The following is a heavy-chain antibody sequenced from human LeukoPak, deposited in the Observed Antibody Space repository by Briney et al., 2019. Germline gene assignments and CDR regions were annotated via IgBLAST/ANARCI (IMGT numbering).Heavy chain of an antibody. D-gene: IGHD5-12*01. V-gene: IGHV1-46*01. J-gene: IGHJ5*02. Sequence: ASVKDACKASGYTFTSYYVHWVRQAPGQELEWMGIISPSGDSTTYAQKFQGRVTMSRDTSTSTVSMELSSLRSEDAAVYYCARAYSGYAPKDLWPQGTVLTVSS. CDR3: ARAYSGYAPKDL. CDR2: ISPSGDST. CDR1: GYTFTSYY.